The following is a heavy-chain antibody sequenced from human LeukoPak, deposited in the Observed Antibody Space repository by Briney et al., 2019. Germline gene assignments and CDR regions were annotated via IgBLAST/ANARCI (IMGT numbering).Heavy chain of an antibody. CDR1: GGTFSSYA. CDR2: IIPILGIA. J-gene: IGHJ6*02. Sequence: WASVKVSCKASGGTFSSYAISWVRQAPGQGLEWMGRIIPILGIANYAQKFQGRVTITADKSTSTAYMELSSLRSEDTAVYYCARDPDDFWSGYAPYYYGMDVRGQGTTVTVSS. CDR3: ARDPDDFWSGYAPYYYGMDV. D-gene: IGHD3-3*01. V-gene: IGHV1-69*04.